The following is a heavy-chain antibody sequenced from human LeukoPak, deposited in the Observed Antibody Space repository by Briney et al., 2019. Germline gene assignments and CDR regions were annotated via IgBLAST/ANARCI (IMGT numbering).Heavy chain of an antibody. J-gene: IGHJ5*02. D-gene: IGHD2-2*01. CDR2: IKSKTDGGTT. CDR1: GFSFTNAW. CDR3: TTDVPPNWFDP. Sequence: GGSLRLSCAASGFSFTNAWMTWVRQAPGKGLEWVGRIKSKTDGGTTDYAAPVKGRFTISRDDSKNTLYLQMNSLKTEDTAVYYCTTDVPPNWFDPWGQGTLVTVSS. V-gene: IGHV3-15*01.